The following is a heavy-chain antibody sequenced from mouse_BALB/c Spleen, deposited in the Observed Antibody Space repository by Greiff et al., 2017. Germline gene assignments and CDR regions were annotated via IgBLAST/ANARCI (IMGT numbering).Heavy chain of an antibody. V-gene: IGHV7-3*02. CDR3: ARDRGTGYFDY. D-gene: IGHD3-3*01. CDR1: GFTFTDYY. Sequence: VQLKESGGGLVQPGGSLRLSCATSGFTFTDYYMSWVRQPPGKALEWLGFIRNKANGYTTEYSASVKGRFTISRDNSQSILYLQMNTLRAEDSATYYCARDRGTGYFDYWGQGTTLTVSS. CDR2: IRNKANGYTT. J-gene: IGHJ2*01.